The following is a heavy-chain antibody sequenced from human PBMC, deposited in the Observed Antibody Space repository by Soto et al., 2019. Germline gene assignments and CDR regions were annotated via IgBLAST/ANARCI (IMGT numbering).Heavy chain of an antibody. D-gene: IGHD3-3*01. J-gene: IGHJ4*02. CDR2: ISSSSSYI. CDR1: GFTFSSYS. V-gene: IGHV3-21*01. Sequence: EVQLVESGGGLVKPGGSLRLSCAASGFTFSSYSMNWVRQAPGKGLEWVSSISSSSSYIYYADSVKGRFTISRDNAKNSLYLQMNSLRAEDTAVYYCARGEEIFGVVIDLDYWGQGTLVTVSS. CDR3: ARGEEIFGVVIDLDY.